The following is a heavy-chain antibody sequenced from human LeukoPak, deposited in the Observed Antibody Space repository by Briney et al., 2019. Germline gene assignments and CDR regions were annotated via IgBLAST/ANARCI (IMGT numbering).Heavy chain of an antibody. CDR2: INPSGGST. J-gene: IGHJ4*02. V-gene: IGHV1-18*01. CDR3: ARDPIAAADHLDY. CDR1: GYTFTSYG. D-gene: IGHD6-13*01. Sequence: ASVKVSCRASGYTFTSYGISWVRQAPGQGLEWMGIINPSGGSTSYAQKFQGRVTMTTDTSTSTAYMELRSPRSDDTAVYYCARDPIAAADHLDYWGQGTLVTVSS.